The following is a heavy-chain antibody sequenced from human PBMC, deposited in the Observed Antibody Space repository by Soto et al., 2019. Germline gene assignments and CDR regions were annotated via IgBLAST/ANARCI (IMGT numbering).Heavy chain of an antibody. D-gene: IGHD3-22*01. Sequence: EVQLLESGGGLVQPGGSLRLSCAASGFTFSNYAMSWVRQAPGKGLEWVSTIIFSGGSTYYADSVKGRFTISRDNSKNTLYLQMNSLRAEDTAVYYCATRVVDISGYYHFDYWGQGTLVTVSS. J-gene: IGHJ4*02. CDR1: GFTFSNYA. CDR3: ATRVVDISGYYHFDY. CDR2: IIFSGGST. V-gene: IGHV3-23*01.